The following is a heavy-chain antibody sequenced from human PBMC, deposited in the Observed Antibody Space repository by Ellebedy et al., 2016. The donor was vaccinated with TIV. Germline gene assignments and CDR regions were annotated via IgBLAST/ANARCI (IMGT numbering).Heavy chain of an antibody. CDR2: IKQDGSEK. CDR1: GFTFSSYW. D-gene: IGHD4-17*01. V-gene: IGHV3-7*01. Sequence: GGSLRLXCAASGFTFSSYWMSWVRQAPGKGLEWVANIKQDGSEKYYVDSVKGRFTISRDNAKNSLYLQMNSLRAEDTAVYYCARENFAVTNNWFDPWGQGTLVTVSS. CDR3: ARENFAVTNNWFDP. J-gene: IGHJ5*02.